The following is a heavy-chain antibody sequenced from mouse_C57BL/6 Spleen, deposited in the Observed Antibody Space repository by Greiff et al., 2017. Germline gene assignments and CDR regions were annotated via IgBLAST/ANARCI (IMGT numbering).Heavy chain of an antibody. V-gene: IGHV1-15*01. D-gene: IGHD4-1*01. J-gene: IGHJ4*01. Sequence: QVQLQQSGAELVRPGASVTLSCKASGYTFTHYEMHWVKQTPVHGLEWIGAIDPETGGTAYNQKFKGKAILTADKSSSTAYMELRSLTSEDSAVYYCTRLGTGTGVDYWGQGTSVTVSS. CDR1: GYTFTHYE. CDR3: TRLGTGTGVDY. CDR2: IDPETGGT.